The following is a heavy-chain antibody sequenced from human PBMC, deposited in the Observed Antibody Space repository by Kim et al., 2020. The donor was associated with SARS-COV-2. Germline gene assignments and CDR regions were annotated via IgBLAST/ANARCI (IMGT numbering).Heavy chain of an antibody. CDR1: GGSISSSSYY. D-gene: IGHD3-10*01. CDR3: ASPGPNGYGSGSYSPHYYGMDV. V-gene: IGHV4-39*01. J-gene: IGHJ6*02. CDR2: IYYSGST. Sequence: SETLSLTCTVSGGSISSSSYYWGWIRQPPGKGLEWIGSIYYSGSTYYNPSIKSRVTISVDTTKNQFTLKVSSVTAADTAVYYCASPGPNGYGSGSYSPHYYGMDVWGQGTTVTVSS.